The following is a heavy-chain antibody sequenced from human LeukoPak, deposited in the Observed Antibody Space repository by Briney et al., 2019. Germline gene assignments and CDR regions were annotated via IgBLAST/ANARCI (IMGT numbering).Heavy chain of an antibody. D-gene: IGHD2-2*01. V-gene: IGHV3-21*01. J-gene: IGHJ4*02. CDR3: ARGDCSSTSCYADDY. Sequence: GGSLRLSCPASGFTFSSYSMNWVRQAPGKGLEWVSSISSSSSYIYYADSVKGRFTISRDNAKNSLYLQMNSLRAEDTAVYYCARGDCSSTSCYADDYWGQGTLVTVSS. CDR1: GFTFSSYS. CDR2: ISSSSSYI.